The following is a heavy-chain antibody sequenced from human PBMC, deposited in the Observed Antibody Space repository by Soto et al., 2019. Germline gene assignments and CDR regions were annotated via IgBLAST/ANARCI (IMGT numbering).Heavy chain of an antibody. Sequence: VQLVESGGGVVQPGRSLRLSCAASGFTFSSYGMHWVRQAPGKGLEWVAVISGSGGSTYYADSVKGRFTISRDNSKNTLYLQMNSLRAEDTAVYYCAKDDLRGVYGDYFDYWGQGTLVTVSS. V-gene: IGHV3-23*04. CDR2: ISGSGGST. CDR1: GFTFSSYG. J-gene: IGHJ4*02. D-gene: IGHD4-17*01. CDR3: AKDDLRGVYGDYFDY.